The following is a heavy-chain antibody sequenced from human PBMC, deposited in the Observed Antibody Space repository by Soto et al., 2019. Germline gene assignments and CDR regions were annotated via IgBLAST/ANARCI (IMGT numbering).Heavy chain of an antibody. Sequence: ASVKVSCKASGYTFPSYGFNWVRQAAKRRLGWMGWISAYSGKTYYAQKLEGRVTMTTDTYTSIDYMELRSLGADDAAVYCWERLGAVGAPRYDYWGQGTLVTVSS. CDR1: GYTFPSYG. D-gene: IGHD1-26*01. J-gene: IGHJ4*02. V-gene: IGHV1-18*01. CDR3: ERLGAVGAPRYDY. CDR2: ISAYSGKT.